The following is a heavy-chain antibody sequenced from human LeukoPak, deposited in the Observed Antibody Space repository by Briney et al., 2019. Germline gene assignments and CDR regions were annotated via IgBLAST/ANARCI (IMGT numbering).Heavy chain of an antibody. CDR1: GFTFRSYW. CDR3: ARALIGYYFDY. J-gene: IGHJ4*02. D-gene: IGHD2-8*01. CDR2: VKSDGSST. Sequence: GGSLRLSCAASGFTFRSYWMHWVRLPPGKGLVWVSRVKSDGSSTSYADFVKGRFTISRDNAKNTLYLQMNSLRAEDTAVYYCARALIGYYFDYWGQGTLVTVSS. V-gene: IGHV3-74*01.